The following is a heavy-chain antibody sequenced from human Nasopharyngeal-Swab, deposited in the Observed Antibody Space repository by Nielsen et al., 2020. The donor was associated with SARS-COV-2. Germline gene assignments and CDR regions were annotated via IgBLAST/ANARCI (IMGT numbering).Heavy chain of an antibody. CDR3: ATDRRWNYYYGMEV. J-gene: IGHJ6*02. V-gene: IGHV1-24*01. D-gene: IGHD2-15*01. CDR2: FDPRDGQT. Sequence: ASVKVSCKVSGDTLTELSMHWVRQAPGKGLEWMGGFDPRDGQTVYAQKFQGRVTMTEDTSTDTVYMELSGLTSDDTAVYYCATDRRWNYYYGMEVWGQGTTVTVSS. CDR1: GDTLTELS.